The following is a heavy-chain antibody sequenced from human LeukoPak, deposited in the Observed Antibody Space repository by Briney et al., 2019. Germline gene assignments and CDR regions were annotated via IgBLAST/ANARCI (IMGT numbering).Heavy chain of an antibody. CDR2: INSDGSST. V-gene: IGHV3-74*01. Sequence: PGGSLSLSCEASGFTFTSHWTHWVRQAPGKGLVWVSRINSDGSSTSYADSVKGRFTISRDSAKNTLYLQMNSLRDEDTAVYYCARGSTISQNPLFDYWGQGTLVTVSS. J-gene: IGHJ4*02. CDR1: GFTFTSHW. CDR3: ARGSTISQNPLFDY. D-gene: IGHD5/OR15-5a*01.